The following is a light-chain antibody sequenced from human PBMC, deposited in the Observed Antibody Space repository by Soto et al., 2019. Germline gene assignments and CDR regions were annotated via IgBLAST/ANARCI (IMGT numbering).Light chain of an antibody. Sequence: DIQMTQSPSSLSAFVGDRVTITCQARQGISQDLNWYQQRPGEAPKLLIYAASILETGIPSRFIGSGSQTYFTFTISNLQPEDVAIYYWQQYYSLPYTCGQGTKLEI. CDR3: QQYYSLPYT. V-gene: IGKV1-33*01. J-gene: IGKJ2*01. CDR1: QGISQD. CDR2: AAS.